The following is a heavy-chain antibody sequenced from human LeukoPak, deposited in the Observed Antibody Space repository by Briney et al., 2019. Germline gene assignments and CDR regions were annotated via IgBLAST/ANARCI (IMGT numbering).Heavy chain of an antibody. CDR3: ARMLRAVVLGPNYYPYHMDV. Sequence: PSETLSLTCTVSGGSISSHLYFWAWIRQPPGKGLEWIGSIYYAGSTYYNPSLKRRVTISVDTSKDDFSIKLASVTAADTAIYFCARMLRAVVLGPNYYPYHMDVWGKGTTVSVSS. J-gene: IGHJ6*03. V-gene: IGHV4-39*02. CDR1: GGSISSHLYF. D-gene: IGHD3-16*01. CDR2: IYYAGST.